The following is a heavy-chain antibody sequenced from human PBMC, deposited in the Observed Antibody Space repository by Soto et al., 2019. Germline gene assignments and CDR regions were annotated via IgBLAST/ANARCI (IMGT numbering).Heavy chain of an antibody. CDR3: VRGVLGPGDYYYGMDV. J-gene: IGHJ6*02. CDR2: IGAAGDT. Sequence: GSLRLSCTASGFTFNNYDMPWVRQATGKGLEWLSGIGAAGDTYYPGAVNGRFTISRDNARNSLYLQMNSLSAADTAVYYCVRGVLGPGDYYYGMDVWGQGTTVTVSS. V-gene: IGHV3-13*01. D-gene: IGHD2-8*02. CDR1: GFTFNNYD.